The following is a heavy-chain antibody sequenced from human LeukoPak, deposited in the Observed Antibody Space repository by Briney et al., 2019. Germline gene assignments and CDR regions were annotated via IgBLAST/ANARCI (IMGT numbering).Heavy chain of an antibody. D-gene: IGHD3-9*01. J-gene: IGHJ5*02. CDR3: VSRTRRYWLDP. CDR1: GDSISSSSYY. Sequence: PSETLSLTCTVSGDSISSSSYYWGWIRQPPGKGLEWIGSIYYSGSTYYNPSLKSRVTISVDTSKNQFSLKLSSVTAADTAVYFCVSRTRRYWLDPWGQGTLVTVSS. CDR2: IYYSGST. V-gene: IGHV4-39*01.